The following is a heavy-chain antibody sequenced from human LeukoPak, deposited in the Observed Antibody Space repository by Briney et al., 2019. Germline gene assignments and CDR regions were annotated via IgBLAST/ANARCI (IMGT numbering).Heavy chain of an antibody. J-gene: IGHJ5*02. V-gene: IGHV3-7*05. D-gene: IGHD2-2*01. CDR3: ARVVPAVTNRFDP. CDR1: GFTFSTYW. CDR2: IQPDGSEK. Sequence: PGGSLRLSCAASGFTFSTYWMSWLRQAPGKGLEWVANIQPDGSEKYYVDSVKGRFTISRDNAKNSLYLQMNSLRAEDTAVYYCARVVPAVTNRFDPWGQGTLVTVS.